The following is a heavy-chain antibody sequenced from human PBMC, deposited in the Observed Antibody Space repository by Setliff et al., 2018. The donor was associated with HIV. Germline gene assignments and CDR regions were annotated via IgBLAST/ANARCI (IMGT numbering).Heavy chain of an antibody. CDR1: GGSISNYY. CDR3: ARSVRHRTVTMIVGRFDP. V-gene: IGHV4-59*12. D-gene: IGHD3-22*01. CDR2: IYYSGST. J-gene: IGHJ5*02. Sequence: SETLSLTCTVFGGSISNYYWSWIRQPPGKGLEWIGYIYYSGSTNYNPSLKSRVTMSVDKSKNQFSLKLSSVTAADTAVYYCARSVRHRTVTMIVGRFDPWGQGALVTVSS.